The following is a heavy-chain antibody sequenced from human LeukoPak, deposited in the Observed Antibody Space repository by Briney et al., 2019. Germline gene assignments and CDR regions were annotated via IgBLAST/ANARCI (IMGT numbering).Heavy chain of an antibody. Sequence: GGSLRLSCAASGFTLSSHWMHGVRHPPGKGLVWGSRINGDGRTTSYADSVKGRFTISKDNAKNTMYLQINSLRADDTAVYYCARGQEYSYGQFDYWGQGTLVTVSS. CDR2: INGDGRTT. CDR3: ARGQEYSYGQFDY. CDR1: GFTLSSHW. D-gene: IGHD5-18*01. J-gene: IGHJ4*02. V-gene: IGHV3-74*01.